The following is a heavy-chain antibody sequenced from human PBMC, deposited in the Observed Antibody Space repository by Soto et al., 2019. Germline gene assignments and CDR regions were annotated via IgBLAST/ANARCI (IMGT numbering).Heavy chain of an antibody. CDR2: ISGSGGSP. Sequence: EVQLLESGGGLVQPGGSLRLSCAASGFTFSTYTMSWVRQAPGKGLEWVSVISGSGGSPSYADSVQGRFTISRDNPKNTLYLQMSSLRVEDTAMYYCAKVRCSTTNCYVPDYWGQGTLVTVSS. V-gene: IGHV3-23*01. CDR3: AKVRCSTTNCYVPDY. D-gene: IGHD2-2*01. CDR1: GFTFSTYT. J-gene: IGHJ4*02.